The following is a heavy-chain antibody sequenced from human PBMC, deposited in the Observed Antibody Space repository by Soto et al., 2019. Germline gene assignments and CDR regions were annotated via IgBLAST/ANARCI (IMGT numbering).Heavy chain of an antibody. V-gene: IGHV1-18*01. CDR1: GYTFTSYG. CDR2: ISAYNGNT. CDR3: AVASGVGLGYSGYELSYVFDY. Sequence: QVQLVQSGAEVKKPGASVKVSCKASGYTFTSYGISWVRQAPGQGLEWMGWISAYNGNTNYAQKLQGRVTMTTDTSTRTDYMELRSLRTDDTAVYYCAVASGVGLGYSGYELSYVFDYWGQGTLVTVSS. D-gene: IGHD5-12*01. J-gene: IGHJ4*02.